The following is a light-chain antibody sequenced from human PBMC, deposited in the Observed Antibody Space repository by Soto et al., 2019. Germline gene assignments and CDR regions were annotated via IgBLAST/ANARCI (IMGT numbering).Light chain of an antibody. Sequence: DIQMTQAPPSVSASVGDRVTITCRASQGIDTWLAWYQQKPGKAPKLLIYAASNLQSGVPSRFSGSGSETDFTLTISSLQPEDFATYYCQQANSFPFTFGPGTKVDIK. CDR3: QQANSFPFT. J-gene: IGKJ3*01. V-gene: IGKV1-12*01. CDR1: QGIDTW. CDR2: AAS.